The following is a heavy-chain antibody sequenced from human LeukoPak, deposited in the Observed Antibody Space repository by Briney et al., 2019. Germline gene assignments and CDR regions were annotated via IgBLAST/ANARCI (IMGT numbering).Heavy chain of an antibody. V-gene: IGHV4-39*07. CDR2: IYYSGNT. CDR1: GGSISSSSYY. Sequence: SETLSLTCTVSGGSISSSSYYWGWIRQPPGKGLEWIGAIYYSGNTYYNPSLKSRVTISVDTSKNQFSLKLSSVTAADTAVYYCARLRPNYQLLYPRDNWFDPWGQGTLVTVSS. D-gene: IGHD2-2*02. J-gene: IGHJ5*02. CDR3: ARLRPNYQLLYPRDNWFDP.